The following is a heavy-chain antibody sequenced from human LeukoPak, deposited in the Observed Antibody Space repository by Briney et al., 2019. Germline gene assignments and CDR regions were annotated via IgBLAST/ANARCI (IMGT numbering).Heavy chain of an antibody. CDR3: ATSVGAEYFQH. CDR2: IDPSDSYT. Sequence: GESLQISSQGSGYSFTSYWIRWVLPMTGKGMEWMGRIDPSDSYTNYSPSFQGHVTISADKSITTAYLQWRSLKASDTAMFYCATSVGAEYFQHWGQGTLVTVSS. CDR1: GYSFTSYW. V-gene: IGHV5-10-1*01. J-gene: IGHJ1*01.